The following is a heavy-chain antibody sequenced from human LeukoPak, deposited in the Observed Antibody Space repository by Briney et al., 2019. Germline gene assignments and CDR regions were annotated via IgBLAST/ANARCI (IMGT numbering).Heavy chain of an antibody. CDR1: GFTFSSYG. Sequence: HTGGSLRLSCAASGFTFSSYGMSWVRQAPGKGLEWVSSISGGGGTTYYADSVKGRFTISRDNSKNTLYLQMNSLRADDTAVYSCAKDPPTVMANAFHIWGQGTMVTVS. V-gene: IGHV3-23*01. D-gene: IGHD5-18*01. CDR3: AKDPPTVMANAFHI. J-gene: IGHJ3*02. CDR2: ISGGGGTT.